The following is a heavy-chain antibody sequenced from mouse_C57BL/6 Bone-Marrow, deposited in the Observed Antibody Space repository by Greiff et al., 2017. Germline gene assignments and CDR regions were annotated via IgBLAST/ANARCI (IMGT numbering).Heavy chain of an antibody. D-gene: IGHD1-1*01. Sequence: EVQLQESGPGLAKPSQTLSLTCSVTGYSITSDYWNWIRKFPGNKLEYIGYISYSGSTYYTPSLKSRISITRNTSKNQYNLQFNSVTTGNTATYDCARVYYGSSHWYFDVWGTGTSVTVSS. J-gene: IGHJ1*03. CDR2: ISYSGST. V-gene: IGHV3-8*01. CDR3: ARVYYGSSHWYFDV. CDR1: GYSITSDY.